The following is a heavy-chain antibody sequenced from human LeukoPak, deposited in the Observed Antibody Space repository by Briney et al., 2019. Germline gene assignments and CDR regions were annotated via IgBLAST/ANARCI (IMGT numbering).Heavy chain of an antibody. J-gene: IGHJ2*01. D-gene: IGHD2-2*01. Sequence: PGGSLRLSCAASGFTFSSYGMHWVRQAPGKGLEWVAVIWYDGSSKYYADSVKGRFTISRDNSKNTLYLQMNSLRAEDTAVYYCARDLRYCSSTSCYRYFDLWGRGTLVTVSS. CDR1: GFTFSSYG. CDR2: IWYDGSSK. CDR3: ARDLRYCSSTSCYRYFDL. V-gene: IGHV3-33*01.